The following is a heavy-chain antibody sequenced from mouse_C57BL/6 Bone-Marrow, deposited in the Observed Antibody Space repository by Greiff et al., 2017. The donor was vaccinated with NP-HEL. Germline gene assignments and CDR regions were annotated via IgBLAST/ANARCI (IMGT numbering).Heavy chain of an antibody. CDR1: GFTFSSYA. CDR3: ARDRDYYGSLSFAY. Sequence: EVKLMESGGGLVKPGGSLKLSCAASGFTFSSYAMSWVRQTPDKRLEWVATISDGGSYTYYPDNVKGRFTISRDNAKNNLYLQMSHLKSEDTAMYYCARDRDYYGSLSFAYWGQGTLVTVSA. CDR2: ISDGGSYT. J-gene: IGHJ3*01. V-gene: IGHV5-4*01. D-gene: IGHD1-1*01.